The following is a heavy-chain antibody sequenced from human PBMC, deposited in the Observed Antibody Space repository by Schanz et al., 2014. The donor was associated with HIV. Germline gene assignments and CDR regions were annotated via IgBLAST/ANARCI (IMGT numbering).Heavy chain of an antibody. CDR3: ARVLHLVLGNYGMDV. CDR1: GYTFTSYG. CDR2: ISVYNGNT. D-gene: IGHD6-13*01. Sequence: QVQLVQSGAEVKKPGASVKVSCKASGYTFTSYGISWVRQAPGQGLEWMGWISVYNGNTNYSEKLQGRVTMTTDTSTSTAYMELRSLRSDDTAVYYCARVLHLVLGNYGMDVWGQGTTVTVSS. J-gene: IGHJ6*02. V-gene: IGHV1-18*01.